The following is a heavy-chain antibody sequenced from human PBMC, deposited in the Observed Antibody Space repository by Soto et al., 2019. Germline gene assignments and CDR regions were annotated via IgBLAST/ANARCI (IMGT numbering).Heavy chain of an antibody. CDR3: ARVFRIYNTTMTV. CDR1: GGSFSGYY. J-gene: IGHJ6*03. D-gene: IGHD1-1*01. V-gene: IGHV4-34*01. Sequence: QVQLQQWGAGLLKPSETLSLTCAVYGGSFSGYYWSWIRQPPGKGLEWIGEINHSGSTNYTPSLKTRITISVEAPKSEFSLRLSCVTAATTAVFYWARVFRIYNTTMTVGGKGTTFAVS. CDR2: INHSGST.